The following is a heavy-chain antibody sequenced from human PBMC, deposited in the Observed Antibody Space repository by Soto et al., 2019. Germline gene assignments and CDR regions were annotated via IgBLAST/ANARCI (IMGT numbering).Heavy chain of an antibody. CDR3: ARVLVIMGNDY. J-gene: IGHJ4*02. CDR1: GGSISSYY. V-gene: IGHV4-59*01. D-gene: IGHD3-9*01. Sequence: XXTLSLPFTVSGGSISSYYGSWIRQPPGKGLEWIGYIYYSGSTNYNPSLKSRVTISVDTSKNQFSLKLSSVTAADTAVYYCARVLVIMGNDYWGQGTLVTVSS. CDR2: IYYSGST.